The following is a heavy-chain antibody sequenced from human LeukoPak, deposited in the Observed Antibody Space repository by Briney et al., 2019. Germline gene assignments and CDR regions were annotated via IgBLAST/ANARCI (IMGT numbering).Heavy chain of an antibody. V-gene: IGHV1-2*02. Sequence: ASVKVSCKASGYTFTSYGISWVRQAPGQGLEWMGWINPNSGGTNYAQKFQGRVTMTRDTSISTAYMELSRLRSDDTAVYYCARKPYGEPIDYWGQGTLVTVSS. CDR2: INPNSGGT. J-gene: IGHJ4*02. D-gene: IGHD4/OR15-4a*01. CDR1: GYTFTSYG. CDR3: ARKPYGEPIDY.